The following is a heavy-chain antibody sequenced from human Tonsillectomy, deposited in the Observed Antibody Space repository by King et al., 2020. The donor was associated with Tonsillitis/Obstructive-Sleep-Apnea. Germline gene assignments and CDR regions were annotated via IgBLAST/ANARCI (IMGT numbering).Heavy chain of an antibody. Sequence: VQLVESGGGVVQPGRSLRLSCAASGFTFSSYAMHWVRQAPGKGLEWVAVILYDGGNKYYADSVKGRFTSSRDNSKDTLYLQMNSLRAEDTAVYYCAREWGYCSGGSCYSHAFDIWGQGTMVTVSS. J-gene: IGHJ3*02. CDR1: GFTFSSYA. V-gene: IGHV3-30*01. CDR3: AREWGYCSGGSCYSHAFDI. D-gene: IGHD2-15*01. CDR2: ILYDGGNK.